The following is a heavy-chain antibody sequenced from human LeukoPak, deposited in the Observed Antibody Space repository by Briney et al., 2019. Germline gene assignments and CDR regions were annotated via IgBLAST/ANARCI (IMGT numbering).Heavy chain of an antibody. V-gene: IGHV3-66*01. Sequence: VGSLRLSCAASGFTVSSNYMSWVRQAPGKGLEWVSVIYSGGSTYYADSVKGRFTISRDNAKSSLYLQMNSLRAEDTAVFYCARGDIVATMTFDYWGQGILVTVSS. CDR2: IYSGGST. D-gene: IGHD5-12*01. CDR1: GFTVSSNY. CDR3: ARGDIVATMTFDY. J-gene: IGHJ4*02.